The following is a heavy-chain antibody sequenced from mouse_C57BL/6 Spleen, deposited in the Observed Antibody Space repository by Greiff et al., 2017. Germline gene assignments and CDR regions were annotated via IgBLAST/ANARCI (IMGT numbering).Heavy chain of an antibody. V-gene: IGHV1-22*01. CDR3: AREWEAYYYGSSWYFDV. J-gene: IGHJ1*03. Sequence: EVKLMESGPELVKPGASVKMSCKASGYTFTDYNMHWVKQSHGKSLEWIGYINPNNGGTSYNQKFKGKATLTVNKSSSTAYMELRSLTSEDSAVYYCAREWEAYYYGSSWYFDVWGTGTTVTVSS. CDR2: INPNNGGT. D-gene: IGHD1-1*01. CDR1: GYTFTDYN.